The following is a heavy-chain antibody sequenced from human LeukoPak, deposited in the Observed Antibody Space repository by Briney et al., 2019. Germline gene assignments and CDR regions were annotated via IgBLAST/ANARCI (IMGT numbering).Heavy chain of an antibody. V-gene: IGHV4-59*01. CDR1: GGSISSYY. CDR3: ARGWNFDL. Sequence: SETLSLTCTVSGGSISSYYWSWIRQPPGKGLEWIGYIYYSGSTDYNSSLKSRVTISVDTSKNQFSLKLNSVSAADTAVYYCARGWNFDLWGRGTLVTVSS. J-gene: IGHJ2*01. CDR2: IYYSGST.